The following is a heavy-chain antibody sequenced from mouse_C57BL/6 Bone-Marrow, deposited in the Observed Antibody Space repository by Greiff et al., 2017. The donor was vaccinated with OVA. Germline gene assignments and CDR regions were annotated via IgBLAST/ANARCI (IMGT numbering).Heavy chain of an antibody. J-gene: IGHJ4*01. CDR2: IDPENGDT. Sequence: EVQLVESGAELVRPGASVKLSCTASGFNIKDDYMHWVKQRPEQGLEWIGWIDPENGDTEYASKFQGKATITADTSSNTAYLQLSSLTSEDTAVYYCTVSPLAMDYWGQGTSVTVSS. CDR1: GFNIKDDY. V-gene: IGHV14-4*01. CDR3: TVSPLAMDY.